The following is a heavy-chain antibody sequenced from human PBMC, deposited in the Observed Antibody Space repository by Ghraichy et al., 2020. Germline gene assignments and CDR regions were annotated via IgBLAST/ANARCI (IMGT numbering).Heavy chain of an antibody. V-gene: IGHV1-2*02. Sequence: ASVKVSCKASGYTFTGYYMHWVRQAPGQGLEWMGWINPNSGGTNYAQKFQGRVTMTRDTSISTAYMELSRLRSDDTAVYYCASNWVYSGSYEGLCYWGQGTLVTVSS. CDR2: INPNSGGT. D-gene: IGHD1-26*01. J-gene: IGHJ4*02. CDR3: ASNWVYSGSYEGLCY. CDR1: GYTFTGYY.